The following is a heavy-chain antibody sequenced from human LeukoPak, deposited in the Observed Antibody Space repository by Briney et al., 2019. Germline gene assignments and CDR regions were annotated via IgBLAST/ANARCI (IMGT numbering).Heavy chain of an antibody. J-gene: IGHJ4*02. V-gene: IGHV1-2*02. CDR3: ARGSSGWYYFDY. CDR2: INPNSGGT. Sequence: ASVKVPCKASGYTFTGYYMHWVRQAPGQGLEWMGWINPNSGGTNYAQKFQGRVTMTRDTSISTAYMELSRLRSDDTAVYYCARGSSGWYYFDYWGQGTLVTVSS. D-gene: IGHD6-19*01. CDR1: GYTFTGYY.